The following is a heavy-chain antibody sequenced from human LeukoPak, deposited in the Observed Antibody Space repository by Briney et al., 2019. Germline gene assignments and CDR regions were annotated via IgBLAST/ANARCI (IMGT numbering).Heavy chain of an antibody. D-gene: IGHD3-16*02. Sequence: SETLSLTCAVYGGSFSGYYWSWIRQPPGKGLEWIGEINHSGSTNYNPSLKSRVTISVDRARNQFFLKMTSVTAADTAVYYCARHIGGGIEDMDVWGRGTKVTVSS. CDR1: GGSFSGYY. J-gene: IGHJ6*03. CDR2: INHSGST. V-gene: IGHV4-34*01. CDR3: ARHIGGGIEDMDV.